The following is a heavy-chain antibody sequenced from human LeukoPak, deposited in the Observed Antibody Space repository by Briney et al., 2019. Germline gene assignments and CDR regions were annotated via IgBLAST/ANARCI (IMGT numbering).Heavy chain of an antibody. CDR3: ARRKWLAPFDY. CDR2: VSYSGST. V-gene: IGHV4-59*12. CDR1: GGSIDDYY. Sequence: SESLSLTCTASGGSIDDYYWTWIRQPPGKGLEWIAYVSYSGSTNYNPSLKSRVTISVDTSKNQFSLKLSSVTAADTAVYYCARRKWLAPFDYWGQGTLVTVSS. J-gene: IGHJ4*02. D-gene: IGHD6-19*01.